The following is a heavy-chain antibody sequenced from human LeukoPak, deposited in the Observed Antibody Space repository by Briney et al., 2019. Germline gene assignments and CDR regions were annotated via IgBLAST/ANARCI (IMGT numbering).Heavy chain of an antibody. Sequence: SETLSLTCSISGDSITKSAFYWGWIRQPPGKGLEWVGSRYETGSTFQNPSLKSRVTISVDTSKTQFSLNLTSVTAADTAVYFCARHYGLNYYDSTALEYWGQGILVTVSS. V-gene: IGHV4-39*01. CDR1: GDSITKSAFY. CDR2: RYETGST. J-gene: IGHJ4*02. CDR3: ARHYGLNYYDSTALEY. D-gene: IGHD3-22*01.